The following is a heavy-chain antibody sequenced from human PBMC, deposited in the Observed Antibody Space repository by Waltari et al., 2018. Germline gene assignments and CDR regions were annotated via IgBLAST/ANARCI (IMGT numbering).Heavy chain of an antibody. V-gene: IGHV4-38-2*01. J-gene: IGHJ4*02. CDR2: IYHSGST. CDR3: ARLRIAAYDY. D-gene: IGHD6-13*01. Sequence: VQLVESGGGLVQPGGSLRLSCAASGFTFRSSWMSWVRQAPGKGLEWIGSIYHSGSTYYNPSLKSRVTISVDTSKNQFSLKLSSVTAADTAVYYCARLRIAAYDYWGQGTLVTVSS. CDR1: GFTFRSSW.